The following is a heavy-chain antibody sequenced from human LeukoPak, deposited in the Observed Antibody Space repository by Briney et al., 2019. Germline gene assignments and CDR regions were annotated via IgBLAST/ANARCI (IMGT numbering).Heavy chain of an antibody. Sequence: GGSVRLSCAVSGLSFSDAWVSWVRQAPGKGLEWVARITATGTENYAAPVNARFTASRDDSKTTVYLQMNSLTTEDTAVYYCTTAPTRGWLPYFDYWGQGTVVTVSS. CDR1: GLSFSDAW. V-gene: IGHV3-15*05. CDR2: ITATGTE. D-gene: IGHD5-24*01. J-gene: IGHJ4*02. CDR3: TTAPTRGWLPYFDY.